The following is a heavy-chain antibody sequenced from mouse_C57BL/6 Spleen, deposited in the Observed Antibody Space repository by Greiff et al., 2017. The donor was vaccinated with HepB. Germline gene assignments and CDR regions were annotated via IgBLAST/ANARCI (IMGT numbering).Heavy chain of an antibody. Sequence: QVQLQQSGSELRSPGSSVKLSCKDFDSEVFPIAYMSWVRQKPGHGFEWIGGILPSIGRTIYGEKFEDKATLDADTLSNTAYLELNSLTSEDSAIYYCAREGYYSNQGFAYWGQGTLVTVSA. J-gene: IGHJ3*01. CDR1: DSEVFPIAY. CDR2: ILPSIGRT. CDR3: AREGYYSNQGFAY. D-gene: IGHD2-5*01. V-gene: IGHV15-2*01.